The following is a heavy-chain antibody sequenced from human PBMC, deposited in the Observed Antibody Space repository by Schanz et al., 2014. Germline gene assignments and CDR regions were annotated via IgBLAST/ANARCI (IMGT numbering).Heavy chain of an antibody. V-gene: IGHV4-34*02. Sequence: QVHLQQWGAGLLQPSETLSLTCGVGGVSFSFYYWSWVRQPPGKGLEWIGEVHPSGTTNYNPSLRYQVTMAGDASKTQCSLNLTLVTAADTAVYYCARGQDHAKTGDLWGRGTLVTISS. J-gene: IGHJ5*02. CDR1: GVSFSFYY. CDR2: VHPSGTT. CDR3: ARGQDHAKTGDL. D-gene: IGHD2-2*01.